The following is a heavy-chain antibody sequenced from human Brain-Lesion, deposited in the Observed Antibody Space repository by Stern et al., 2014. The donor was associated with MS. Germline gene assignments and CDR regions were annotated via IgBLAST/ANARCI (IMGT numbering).Heavy chain of an antibody. J-gene: IGHJ6*02. D-gene: IGHD3-3*01. CDR3: ARDQRGITIFGVVTDYYYLGMDV. CDR1: GYIFTGYY. V-gene: IGHV1-2*02. Sequence: MQLVESGAEVKKPGASVKVSCKTSGYIFTGYYIPWVRQAPGQGLEWMAWINPNTGGPKYAQKFQGRVTMSRDTSISTAYVELSSLTSDDTAVYYCARDQRGITIFGVVTDYYYLGMDVWGQGTTVTVSS. CDR2: INPNTGGP.